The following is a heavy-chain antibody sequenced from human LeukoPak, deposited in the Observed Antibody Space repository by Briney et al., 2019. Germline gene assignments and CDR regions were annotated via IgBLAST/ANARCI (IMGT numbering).Heavy chain of an antibody. CDR3: ARGGDIAVVPAAMVGP. Sequence: ASVKVSCKASGYTFTSYDINWVRQATGQGLEWMGWMNTNSGNSGHAQKFQGRLTMTRDTSTNTAYMELSSLRSEDTAVYYCARGGDIAVVPAAMVGPWGQGTLVTVSS. CDR2: MNTNSGNS. D-gene: IGHD2-2*01. V-gene: IGHV1-8*01. CDR1: GYTFTSYD. J-gene: IGHJ5*02.